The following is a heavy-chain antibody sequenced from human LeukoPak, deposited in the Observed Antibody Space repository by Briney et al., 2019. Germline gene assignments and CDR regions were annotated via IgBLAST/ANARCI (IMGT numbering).Heavy chain of an antibody. CDR2: INHSGST. CDR3: ARGRKHDY. J-gene: IGHJ4*02. CDR1: GGSFSGYY. Sequence: SETLSLTCAVYGGSFSGYYWSWIRQPPGKGLEWIGEINHSGSTNYNPSLKSRVTISVDTSKNQFSLKLSSVTAADTAVYYCARGRKHDYWGQGTLVAVSS. V-gene: IGHV4-34*01.